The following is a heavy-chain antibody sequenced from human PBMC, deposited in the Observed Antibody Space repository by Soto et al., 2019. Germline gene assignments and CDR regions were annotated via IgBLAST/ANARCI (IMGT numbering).Heavy chain of an antibody. D-gene: IGHD3-22*01. V-gene: IGHV4-59*01. J-gene: IGHJ4*02. CDR1: GGSISSYY. Sequence: SETLSLTCTVSGGSISSYYWSWIRQPPGKGLEWIGYIYYSGSTNYNPSLKSRVTISVDTSKNQFSLKLSSVTAADTAVYYCARTGYYDSSGYFDYWGQGTLVTVSS. CDR3: ARTGYYDSSGYFDY. CDR2: IYYSGST.